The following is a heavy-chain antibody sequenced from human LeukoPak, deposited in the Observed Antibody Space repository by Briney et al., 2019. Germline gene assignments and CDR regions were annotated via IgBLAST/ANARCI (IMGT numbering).Heavy chain of an antibody. D-gene: IGHD3-10*01. V-gene: IGHV4-61*08. J-gene: IGHJ4*02. Sequence: SETLSLTCTVSGASVCGRDYYWSWLRQPPGKGLEWIGNIYYSGSTNNNPTLKGRVTISVDTSKNQFALKLSSVSAADTAVYYCARVYYGSGSYLFDYWGQGTLVTVSS. CDR1: GASVCGRDYY. CDR3: ARVYYGSGSYLFDY. CDR2: IYYSGST.